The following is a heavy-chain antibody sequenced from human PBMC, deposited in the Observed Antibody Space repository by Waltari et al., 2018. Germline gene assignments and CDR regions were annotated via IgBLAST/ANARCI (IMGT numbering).Heavy chain of an antibody. J-gene: IGHJ4*02. CDR2: ISSSSSYI. D-gene: IGHD5-18*01. Sequence: EVQLVESGGGLVKPGGSLRLSCAASGFTFTNYNMNWVRQAPGKGLEWVSSISSSSSYIYYADSVKGRFTIYRDNAKNSLYLQMNSLRAEDTAVYYCARDGDRAMYVFDYWGQGTLVTVSS. V-gene: IGHV3-21*04. CDR3: ARDGDRAMYVFDY. CDR1: GFTFTNYN.